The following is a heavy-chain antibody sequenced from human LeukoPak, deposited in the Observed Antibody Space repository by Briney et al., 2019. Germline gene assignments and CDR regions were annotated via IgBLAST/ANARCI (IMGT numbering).Heavy chain of an antibody. CDR2: IWYDGSNK. D-gene: IGHD6-19*01. J-gene: IGHJ4*02. CDR3: AKVRDQYVSGWYFVY. V-gene: IGHV3-33*06. CDR1: GFTFSSYG. Sequence: GGSLRLSCAASGFTFSSYGMHWVRQAPGKGLEWVAVIWYDGSNKYYADSVKGRFTISRDNSKNTLYLQMNSLRAEDTAVYYCAKVRDQYVSGWYFVYWGQGTLVTVSS.